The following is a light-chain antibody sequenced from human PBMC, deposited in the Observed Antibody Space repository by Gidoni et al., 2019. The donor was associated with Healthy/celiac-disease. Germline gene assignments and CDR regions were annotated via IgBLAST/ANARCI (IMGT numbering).Light chain of an antibody. CDR1: QSVSSY. CDR3: QQSSKWQVT. CDR2: DAS. V-gene: IGKV3-11*01. Sequence: EIVLPHSPATLSLSPGERATLSCRANQSVSSYLAWYQQKPGQAPRLLIYDASNRATGIPARFSGSGSGTDFTLTISSLEPEDFAVYYCQQSSKWQVTFGPGTKVEIK. J-gene: IGKJ3*01.